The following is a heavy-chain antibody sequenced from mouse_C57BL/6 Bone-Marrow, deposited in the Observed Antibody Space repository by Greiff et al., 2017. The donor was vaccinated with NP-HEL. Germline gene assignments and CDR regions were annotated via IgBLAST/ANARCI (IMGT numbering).Heavy chain of an antibody. CDR3: ARQEATMVT. V-gene: IGHV5-12*01. J-gene: IGHJ3*02. CDR2: ISNGGGST. CDR1: GFTFSDYY. D-gene: IGHD2-2*01. Sequence: DVKLVESGGGLVQPGGSLKLSCAASGFTFSDYYMYWVRQTPEKRLEWVAYISNGGGSTYYPDTVKGRFTISRDNAKNTLYLQMSRLKSEDTAMYYCARQEATMVTWGQGTLVTVSA.